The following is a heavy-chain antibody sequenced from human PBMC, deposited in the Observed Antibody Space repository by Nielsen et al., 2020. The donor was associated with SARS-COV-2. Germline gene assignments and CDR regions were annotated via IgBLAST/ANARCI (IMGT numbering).Heavy chain of an antibody. J-gene: IGHJ5*02. CDR2: IIPIFGTA. CDR3: ARIRWSDVTFNDKLPFDP. Sequence: WVRQAPGQGLEWMGGIIPIFGTANYAQKFQGRVTITADESTSTAYMELSSLRPEDTAVYYCARIRWSDVTFNDKLPFDPWGQGTLVTVSS. V-gene: IGHV1-69*01. D-gene: IGHD4-23*01.